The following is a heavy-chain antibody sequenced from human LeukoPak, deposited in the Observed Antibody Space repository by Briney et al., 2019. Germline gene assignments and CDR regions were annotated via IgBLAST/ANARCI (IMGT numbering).Heavy chain of an antibody. J-gene: IGHJ4*02. Sequence: PGGSLRLSCAASGFTFSDYYMSWIRQAPGKGLEWVSYISSSGSTIYYADSVKGRFTISRDNSKNTLYLHMNSLRAEDTAVYYCAKIPFGELLDYWGQGTLVTVSS. D-gene: IGHD3-10*01. CDR2: ISSSGSTI. CDR3: AKIPFGELLDY. V-gene: IGHV3-11*01. CDR1: GFTFSDYY.